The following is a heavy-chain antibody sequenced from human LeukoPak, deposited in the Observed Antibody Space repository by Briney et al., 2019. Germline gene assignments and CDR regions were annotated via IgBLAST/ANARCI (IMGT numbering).Heavy chain of an antibody. CDR2: IKQDGSEK. Sequence: GGSLRLSCAASGFTFSSYWRSWVRQAPGKGLEWVANIKQDGSEKYYVDSVKGRFTISRDNAKNSLYLQMNSLRAEDTAVYYCAKISLLLWFGELLNLLDYWGQGTLVTVSS. J-gene: IGHJ4*02. CDR1: GFTFSSYW. CDR3: AKISLLLWFGELLNLLDY. V-gene: IGHV3-7*01. D-gene: IGHD3-10*01.